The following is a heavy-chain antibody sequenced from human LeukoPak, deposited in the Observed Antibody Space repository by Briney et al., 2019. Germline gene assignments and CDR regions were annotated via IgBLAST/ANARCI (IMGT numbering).Heavy chain of an antibody. V-gene: IGHV1-69*05. CDR2: IIPIFGTA. CDR1: GGTFSSYA. Sequence: GASVKVSCKASGGTFSSYAISWVRQAPGQGLEWMGGIIPIFGTANYAQKFQGRVTITTDESTGTAYMELSSLRSEDTAVYYCARGVVVPAATNWFDPWGQGTLVTVSS. D-gene: IGHD2-2*01. J-gene: IGHJ5*02. CDR3: ARGVVVPAATNWFDP.